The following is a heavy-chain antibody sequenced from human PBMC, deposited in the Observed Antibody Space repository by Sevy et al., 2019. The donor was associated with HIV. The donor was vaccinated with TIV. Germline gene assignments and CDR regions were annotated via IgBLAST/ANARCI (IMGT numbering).Heavy chain of an antibody. CDR3: ARVYYYDYSGPGY. CDR2: INPSGGST. V-gene: IGHV1-46*02. J-gene: IGHJ4*02. D-gene: IGHD3-22*01. Sequence: ASVKVSCKASGYNLNNYYMHWVRQAPGQGLEWMGLINPSGGSTSYAQKFQGRVTMTRDTSTSTRHMELSSLRSEDTAVYYCARVYYYDYSGPGYWGQGTLVTVSS. CDR1: GYNLNNYY.